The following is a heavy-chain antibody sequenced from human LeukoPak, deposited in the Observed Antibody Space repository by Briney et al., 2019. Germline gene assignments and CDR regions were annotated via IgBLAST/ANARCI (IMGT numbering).Heavy chain of an antibody. CDR1: GFTFSSYW. CDR3: VRGWADRVMSRMDS. J-gene: IGHJ5*01. D-gene: IGHD3-16*01. Sequence: PGGSLRLSCAASGFTFSSYWMSWVRQAPGKGLEWVANIKQDGSAKFYADSVKGRFTISRDNAKTSLYLQMNSLRAEDTAVYYCVRGWADRVMSRMDSWGQGTLVTVSS. CDR2: IKQDGSAK. V-gene: IGHV3-7*01.